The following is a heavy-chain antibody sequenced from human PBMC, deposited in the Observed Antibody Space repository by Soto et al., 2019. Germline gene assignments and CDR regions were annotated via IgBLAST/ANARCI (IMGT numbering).Heavy chain of an antibody. CDR1: GGSISSSSYY. D-gene: IGHD2-8*01. CDR3: ASDIVLMVYAPRGWFDP. J-gene: IGHJ5*02. CDR2: IYYSGST. V-gene: IGHV4-39*01. Sequence: SETLSLSCTVSGGSISSSSYYWGWIRQPPGKGLEWIGSIYYSGSTYYNPSLKSRVTISVDTSKNQFSLKLSSVTAADTAVYYCASDIVLMVYAPRGWFDPWGQGTLVTVSS.